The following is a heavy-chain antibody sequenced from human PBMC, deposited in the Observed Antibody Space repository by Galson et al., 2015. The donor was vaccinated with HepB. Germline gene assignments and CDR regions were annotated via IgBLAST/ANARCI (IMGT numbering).Heavy chain of an antibody. V-gene: IGHV5-51*01. CDR1: GYSFTSYW. J-gene: IGHJ4*02. D-gene: IGHD2-2*01. CDR3: AKDQDLKGYCTSTSCKGAEY. CDR2: IYPGDSDT. Sequence: QSGAEVKKPGESLKIPCKGSGYSFTSYWIGWVRQMPGKGLEWMGIIYPGDSDTRYSPSFQGQVTISRDNSKNTLYVQMNSLRAEDTAVYYCAKDQDLKGYCTSTSCKGAEYWGQGTLVTVYS.